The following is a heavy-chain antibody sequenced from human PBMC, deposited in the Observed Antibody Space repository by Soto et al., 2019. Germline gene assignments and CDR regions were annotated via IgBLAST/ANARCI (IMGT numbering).Heavy chain of an antibody. CDR2: IYPGDSHT. J-gene: IGHJ6*02. Sequence: GESLKISCKGSGYSFTTDWINWVRQMPGKGLEWMGKIYPGDSHTINSPSFQGRVTMSADKSINTAYLQWSSLKASDTAVYYCASQIGGRIAVARRFGMDVWGQGTTVTVSS. CDR1: GYSFTTDW. D-gene: IGHD6-19*01. CDR3: ASQIGGRIAVARRFGMDV. V-gene: IGHV5-10-1*01.